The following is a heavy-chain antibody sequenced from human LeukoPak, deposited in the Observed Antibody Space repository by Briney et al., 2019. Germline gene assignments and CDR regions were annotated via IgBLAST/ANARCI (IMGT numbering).Heavy chain of an antibody. J-gene: IGHJ4*02. Sequence: GESLKISCKGSGYSFTSYWIGWVRQMPGKGLEWMGIINPGDSDTRYSPSFQDRVTISADESISTAYLQWSSLEASDTAIYYCARQGSSWYSIDYWGQGTLVTVSS. V-gene: IGHV5-51*01. CDR3: ARQGSSWYSIDY. D-gene: IGHD6-13*01. CDR1: GYSFTSYW. CDR2: INPGDSDT.